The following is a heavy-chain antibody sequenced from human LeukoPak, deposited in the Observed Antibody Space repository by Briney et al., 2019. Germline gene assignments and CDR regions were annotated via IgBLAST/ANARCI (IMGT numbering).Heavy chain of an antibody. CDR1: GFTFSSYG. V-gene: IGHV3-30*18. Sequence: PGRSLRLSCAASGFTFSSYGMHWVRQAPGKGLEWVAVISYDGSNKYYADSVKGRFTISRDNSKNTLYLQMNSLRAEDTAVYYCAKGPSITMVRGDLYYYMDVWGKGTTVTVSS. CDR2: ISYDGSNK. CDR3: AKGPSITMVRGDLYYYMDV. D-gene: IGHD3-10*01. J-gene: IGHJ6*03.